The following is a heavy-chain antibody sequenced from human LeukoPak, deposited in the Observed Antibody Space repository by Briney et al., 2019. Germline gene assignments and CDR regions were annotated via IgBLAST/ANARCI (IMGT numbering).Heavy chain of an antibody. J-gene: IGHJ3*02. D-gene: IGHD6-19*01. CDR3: ARHVFSSRDAFDI. Sequence: SETLSLTCTVSGGSISSGAYYWSWIRQHPGKGLEWIGYIYNSGSTYYNPSLKSRVTTSVDTSKNQFSLRLSSVTAADTAVYYCARHVFSSRDAFDIWGQGTMVTVSS. V-gene: IGHV4-31*03. CDR2: IYNSGST. CDR1: GGSISSGAYY.